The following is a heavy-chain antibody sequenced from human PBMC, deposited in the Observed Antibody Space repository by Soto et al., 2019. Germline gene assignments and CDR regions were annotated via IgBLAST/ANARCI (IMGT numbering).Heavy chain of an antibody. CDR2: IIPIFGTA. D-gene: IGHD6-13*01. CDR1: GGTFSSYA. V-gene: IGHV1-69*13. CDR3: ARDPLSAAAGPNWFDP. J-gene: IGHJ5*02. Sequence: SVKVSCKASGGTFSSYAISWVRQAPGQGLEWMGGIIPIFGTANYAQKFQGRVTITADESTSTAYMELSSLRSEDTAVYYCARDPLSAAAGPNWFDPWGQGTLVTVSS.